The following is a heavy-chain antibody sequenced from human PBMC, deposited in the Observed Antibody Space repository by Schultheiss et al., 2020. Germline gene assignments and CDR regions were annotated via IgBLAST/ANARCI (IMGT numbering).Heavy chain of an antibody. D-gene: IGHD2-2*01. CDR1: GFTFSSYS. Sequence: GESLKISCAASGFTFSSYSMNWVRQAPGKGLEWVSHISSSSSYIYYADSVKGRFTISRDNAKNSLYLQMNSLRAEDTAVYYCAREIVPASGSLDVWGKGTTVTVSS. J-gene: IGHJ6*04. CDR3: AREIVPASGSLDV. CDR2: ISSSSSYI. V-gene: IGHV3-21*05.